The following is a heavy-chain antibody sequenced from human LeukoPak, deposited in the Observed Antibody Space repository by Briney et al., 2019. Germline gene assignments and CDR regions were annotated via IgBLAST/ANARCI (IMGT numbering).Heavy chain of an antibody. D-gene: IGHD3-16*01. J-gene: IGHJ6*03. Sequence: GGSLRLSCAASGFSFSTYTVTWDRQAPGKGLEWVASISSSSSYINYADSVKGRFTISRDNAKNSLYLQMNSLRAEDTAVYYCARDGSADEPDYYDYYMDVWGKGTTVTVSS. V-gene: IGHV3-21*01. CDR1: GFSFSTYT. CDR3: ARDGSADEPDYYDYYMDV. CDR2: ISSSSSYI.